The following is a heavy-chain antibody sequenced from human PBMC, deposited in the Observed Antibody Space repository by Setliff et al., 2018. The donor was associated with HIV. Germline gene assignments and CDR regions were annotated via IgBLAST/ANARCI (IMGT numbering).Heavy chain of an antibody. Sequence: GASVKVSCKASGYTFTSYYMHWVRQAPGQGLEWMGIINPSGGSTSYAQKFQGRVTMTRDTSTSTVYMELCSLRSEDTAVYYCARAQGYCSSTSCYFQDLFDPWGQGTLVTVSS. CDR3: ARAQGYCSSTSCYFQDLFDP. CDR2: INPSGGST. J-gene: IGHJ5*02. CDR1: GYTFTSYY. V-gene: IGHV1-46*01. D-gene: IGHD2-2*01.